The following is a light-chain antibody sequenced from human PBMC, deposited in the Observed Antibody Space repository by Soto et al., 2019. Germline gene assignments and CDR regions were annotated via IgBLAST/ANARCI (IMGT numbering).Light chain of an antibody. CDR3: QQYHNWPPIT. J-gene: IGKJ5*01. Sequence: EIVMTQSPATLSVSPGERATLSCRASQSISSNLAWYQQKPGQAPRLLIYGASTRATGFPARFMGSGSGTEFTLTISSLQSEDFAVYYCQQYHNWPPITFGRGTRLEIK. CDR1: QSISSN. V-gene: IGKV3-15*01. CDR2: GAS.